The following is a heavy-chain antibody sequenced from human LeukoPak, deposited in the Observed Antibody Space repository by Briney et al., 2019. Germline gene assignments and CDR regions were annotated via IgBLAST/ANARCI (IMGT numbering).Heavy chain of an antibody. V-gene: IGHV1-69*13. CDR2: IIPIFGTA. D-gene: IGHD3-22*01. J-gene: IGHJ6*03. Sequence: VASVTVSCKASGGTFSSYAISWVRQAPGQGLEWMGGIIPIFGTANYAQKFQGRVTITADESTSTAYMELSSLRSEDTAVYYCARTYYYDSTNYYYYMDVWGKGTTVTISS. CDR1: GGTFSSYA. CDR3: ARTYYYDSTNYYYYMDV.